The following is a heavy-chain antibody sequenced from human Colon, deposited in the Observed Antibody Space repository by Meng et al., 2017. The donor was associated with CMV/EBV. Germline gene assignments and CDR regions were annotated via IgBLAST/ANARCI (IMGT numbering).Heavy chain of an antibody. Sequence: GTLSLTCAASGFAFSVFEMNWVRRAPGKGLEWLSYITGGSGGIYYADSVKGRFTISRDNSKNTLYLQMNSLRAEDTAVYYCARRWFHDAFDIWGQGTMVTVSS. J-gene: IGHJ3*02. V-gene: IGHV3-48*01. CDR3: ARRWFHDAFDI. D-gene: IGHD2-15*01. CDR1: GFAFSVFE. CDR2: ITGGSGGI.